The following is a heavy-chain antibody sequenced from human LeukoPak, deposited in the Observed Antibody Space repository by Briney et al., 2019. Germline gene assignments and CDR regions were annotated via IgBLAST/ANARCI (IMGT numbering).Heavy chain of an antibody. CDR1: GGSISSYY. CDR2: IYYSGST. Sequence: SETLSLTCTVSGGSISSYYWSWIRQPPGKGLEWIRYIYYSGSTNYNPSLKSRVTISVDTSKNQFSLKLSSVTAADTAVYYCARGHSGSYTDLDYWGQGTLVTVSS. CDR3: ARGHSGSYTDLDY. J-gene: IGHJ4*02. D-gene: IGHD1-26*01. V-gene: IGHV4-59*01.